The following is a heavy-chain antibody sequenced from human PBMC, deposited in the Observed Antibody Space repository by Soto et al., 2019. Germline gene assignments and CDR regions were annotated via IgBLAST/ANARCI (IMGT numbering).Heavy chain of an antibody. CDR3: AADVSGWTSRAFDL. D-gene: IGHD6-25*01. V-gene: IGHV4-61*01. Sequence: QVQLQESGPGLVKPSETLSLTCTVSGASVSGDSYYWSWIRQPPGKGLEWIGYVSFSGKTNYNASLKSRVTISLGTSENQFSLNLNSVTAADTAVYYCAADVSGWTSRAFDLWGQGTLVTVSS. CDR1: GASVSGDSYY. J-gene: IGHJ4*02. CDR2: VSFSGKT.